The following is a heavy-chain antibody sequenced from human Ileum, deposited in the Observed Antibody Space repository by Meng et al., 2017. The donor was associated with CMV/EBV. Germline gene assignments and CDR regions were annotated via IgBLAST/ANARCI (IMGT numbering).Heavy chain of an antibody. J-gene: IGHJ6*02. CDR1: GFTFSTSW. CDR3: ARDAGRHMDV. CDR2: IITDGSIT. Sequence: GESLKISCVASGFTFSTSWIHWVRQAPGKGPVWVSIIITDGSITRYVDSVKGRFTISRDNAKNTLFLQMNSLRADDTAVYYCARDAGRHMDVWGQGTTVTVSS. V-gene: IGHV3-74*01.